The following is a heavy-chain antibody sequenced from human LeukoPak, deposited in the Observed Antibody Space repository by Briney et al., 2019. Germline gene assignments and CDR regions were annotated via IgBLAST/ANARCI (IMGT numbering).Heavy chain of an antibody. Sequence: SQTLSLTCTVSGGSISSGGYYWSWIRQHPGKGLEWIGYIYYSGSTYYNPSLKSRVTISVDTSKNQFSLKLSSVTAADTAVYYCAGIVVGELSFPSYFDYWGQGTLVTVSS. V-gene: IGHV4-31*03. D-gene: IGHD3-16*02. CDR1: GGSISSGGYY. CDR3: AGIVVGELSFPSYFDY. J-gene: IGHJ4*02. CDR2: IYYSGST.